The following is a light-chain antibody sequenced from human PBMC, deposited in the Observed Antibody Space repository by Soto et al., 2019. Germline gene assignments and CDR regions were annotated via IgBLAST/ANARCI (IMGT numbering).Light chain of an antibody. CDR1: QDISNY. CDR3: QRYNSAQYT. J-gene: IGKJ2*01. Sequence: DIQMTQSPSPLSASVGDRVTITCRASQDISNYLAWYQQKPGKVPKLLIYAASTLQSGVPSRFSGSGSGTDFTLTISSLQPEDFATYYCQRYNSAQYTFGPGTKLEIK. CDR2: AAS. V-gene: IGKV1-27*01.